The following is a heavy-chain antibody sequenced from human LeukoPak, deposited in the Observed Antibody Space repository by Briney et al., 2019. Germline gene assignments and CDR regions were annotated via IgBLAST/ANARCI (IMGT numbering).Heavy chain of an antibody. D-gene: IGHD5-24*01. V-gene: IGHV3-9*01. CDR2: ISWNSGSI. CDR1: GFTFDDYA. Sequence: GGSLRLSCAASGFTFDDYAMHWVRQAPGKGLEWVSGISWNSGSIGYADSVKGRFTISRDNAKNSLYLQMNSLRAEDTALYYFAKDIKMATISSGFDPWGQGTLVTVSS. J-gene: IGHJ5*02. CDR3: AKDIKMATISSGFDP.